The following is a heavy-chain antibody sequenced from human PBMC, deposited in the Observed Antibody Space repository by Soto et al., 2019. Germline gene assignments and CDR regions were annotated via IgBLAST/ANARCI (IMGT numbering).Heavy chain of an antibody. CDR3: TRRALGYFDY. CDR2: IKLDGSEK. J-gene: IGHJ4*02. CDR1: GFTFNIYW. Sequence: EVQLVESGGGLVQPGGSLRLSCAASGFTFNIYWMSWVRQAPGKGLEWVANIKLDGSEKYYVDSVKGRFTIFRDNAKNSLYLQMNSLRVEDTAVDYCTRRALGYFDYWGQGTLVTVSS. D-gene: IGHD3-16*01. V-gene: IGHV3-7*01.